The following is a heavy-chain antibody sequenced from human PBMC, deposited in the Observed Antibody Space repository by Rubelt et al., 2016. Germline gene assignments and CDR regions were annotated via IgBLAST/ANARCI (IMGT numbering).Heavy chain of an antibody. CDR3: ARTVVPLYGMDV. CDR2: IWYDGSNK. CDR1: GFTFSSYG. J-gene: IGHJ6*02. Sequence: VQLVESGGGLVQPGGSLRLSCAASGFTFSSYGMHWVRQAPGKGLEWVAVIWYDGSNKYYADSVKGRFTISRDNSKKTLYLQMNSLRAEDTAVYYCARTVVPLYGMDVWGQGTTVTVSS. D-gene: IGHD4-23*01. V-gene: IGHV3-33*08.